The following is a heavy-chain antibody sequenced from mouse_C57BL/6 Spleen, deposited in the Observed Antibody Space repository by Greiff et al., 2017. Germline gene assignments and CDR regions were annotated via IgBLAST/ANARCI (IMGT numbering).Heavy chain of an antibody. J-gene: IGHJ3*01. CDR2: IDPSDSYT. CDR3: ARPSSLYYGNSWFAF. D-gene: IGHD2-1*01. V-gene: IGHV1-59*01. CDR1: GYTFTSYW. Sequence: QVQLQQPGAELVRPGTSVKLSCKASGYTFTSYWMHWVKQRPGQGLEWIGVIDPSDSYTNYNQKFKGKATLTVDTSSSTAYMQLSSLTSEDSAVYYGARPSSLYYGNSWFAFWGQGTLVTVSA.